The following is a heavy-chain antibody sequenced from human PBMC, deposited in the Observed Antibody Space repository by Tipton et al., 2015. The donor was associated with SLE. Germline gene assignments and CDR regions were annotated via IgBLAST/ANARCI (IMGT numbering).Heavy chain of an antibody. CDR1: GFTFSSYW. CDR3: ARDLYSAADV. Sequence: SLRLSCAASGFTFSSYWMHWVRQAPGKGLEWVSGISGSGGSTEYADSVKGRFTVSRDNAKNTLYLQMNSLRAEDTAMYYCARDLYSAADVWGQGTMVTVSS. CDR2: ISGSGGST. J-gene: IGHJ3*01. V-gene: IGHV3-74*03. D-gene: IGHD2-8*01.